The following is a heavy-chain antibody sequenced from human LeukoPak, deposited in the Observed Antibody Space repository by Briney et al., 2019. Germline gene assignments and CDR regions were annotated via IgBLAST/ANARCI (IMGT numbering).Heavy chain of an antibody. D-gene: IGHD2-21*02. V-gene: IGHV3-7*01. CDR3: ARDRGPTDRGAFDI. Sequence: GGSLRLSCAASGFTFSSYGMSWVRQAPGKGREWVANIKEDGSEKYYVDTVKGRFTISRDNAKNSLYLQMNSLRAEDTAVYYCARDRGPTDRGAFDIWGQGTMVTVSS. J-gene: IGHJ3*02. CDR1: GFTFSSYG. CDR2: IKEDGSEK.